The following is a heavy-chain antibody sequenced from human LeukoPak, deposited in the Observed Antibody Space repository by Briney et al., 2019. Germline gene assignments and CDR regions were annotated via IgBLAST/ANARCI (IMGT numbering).Heavy chain of an antibody. D-gene: IGHD3-22*01. CDR3: ARDYYDSSGYLGY. CDR1: GYTFTAYY. CDR2: INPNSGGT. Sequence: ASVKVSCKASGYTFTAYYMHWVRQAPGQGLEWMGRINPNSGGTNYAQKLQGRVTMTTDTSTSTAYMELRSLRSDDTAVYYCARDYYDSSGYLGYWGQGTLVTVSS. J-gene: IGHJ4*02. V-gene: IGHV1-2*06.